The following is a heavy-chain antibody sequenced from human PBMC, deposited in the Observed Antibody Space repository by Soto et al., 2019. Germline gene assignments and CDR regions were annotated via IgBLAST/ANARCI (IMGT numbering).Heavy chain of an antibody. Sequence: EVQLLESGGGLVQPGGSLRLSCAVSGLTFRNHAISWVRQAPGKGLEWVSTIAPIGYSTHYAGSVEGRFTISRDDSKSTLDLHMNSLRADDTAVYYCVSWVSPHFDYWGQGTLVSVSS. CDR2: IAPIGYST. CDR3: VSWVSPHFDY. CDR1: GLTFRNHA. V-gene: IGHV3-23*01. D-gene: IGHD2-8*01. J-gene: IGHJ4*02.